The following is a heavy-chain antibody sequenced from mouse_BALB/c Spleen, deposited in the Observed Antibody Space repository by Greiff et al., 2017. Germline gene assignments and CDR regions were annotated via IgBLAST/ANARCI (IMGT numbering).Heavy chain of an antibody. CDR2: ISTYYGDA. V-gene: IGHV1S137*01. CDR3: ARGGEGVFAY. J-gene: IGHJ3*01. CDR1: GYTFTDYA. Sequence: QVQLKQSGAELVRPGVSVKISCKGSGYTFTDYAMHWVKQSHAKSLEWIGVISTYYGDASYNQKFKGKATMTVDKSSSTAYMELARLTSEDSAIYYCARGGEGVFAYWGQGTLVTVSA.